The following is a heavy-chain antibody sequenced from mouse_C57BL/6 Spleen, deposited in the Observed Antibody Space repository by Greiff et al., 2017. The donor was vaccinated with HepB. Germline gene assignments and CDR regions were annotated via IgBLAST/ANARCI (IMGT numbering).Heavy chain of an antibody. J-gene: IGHJ4*01. Sequence: VHVKQSGPELVKPGDSVKISCKASGYSFTGYFMNWVMQSHGKSLEWIGRINPYNGDTFYNQKFKGKATLTVDKSSSTAHMELRSLTSEDSAVYYCARSLDGGRKDYAMDYWGQGTSVTVSS. CDR2: INPYNGDT. CDR1: GYSFTGYF. CDR3: ARSLDGGRKDYAMDY. D-gene: IGHD2-3*01. V-gene: IGHV1-20*01.